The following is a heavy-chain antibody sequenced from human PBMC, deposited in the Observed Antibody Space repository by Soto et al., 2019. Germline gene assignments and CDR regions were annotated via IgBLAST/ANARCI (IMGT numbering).Heavy chain of an antibody. CDR2: ISWNSGSI. V-gene: IGHV3-9*01. D-gene: IGHD1-1*01. CDR3: TNPPPPGGGNVTTDH. CDR1: GFTFGDYA. Sequence: EVQLVESGGGLVQPGRSLRLSCAASGFTFGDYAMQWVRQAPGKGLEWVSAISWNSGSIDYADSVKGRFTISRDNAKNSLYLKKNGLRVGDRPLYYGTNPPPPGGGNVTTDHGGKGPGVTLS. J-gene: IGHJ4*02.